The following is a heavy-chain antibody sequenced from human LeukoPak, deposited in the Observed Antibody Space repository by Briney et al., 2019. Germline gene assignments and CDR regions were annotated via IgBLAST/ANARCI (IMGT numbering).Heavy chain of an antibody. D-gene: IGHD6-13*01. J-gene: IGHJ5*02. CDR1: GSTFSSYA. CDR3: AKDPSIAAAGSSQPINWFDP. V-gene: IGHV3-23*01. CDR2: ISGSGGGT. Sequence: GGSLRLSCAASGSTFSSYAMSWVRQAPGKGLEWVSAISGSGGGTYYADSVKGRFTISRDNSKNTLYLQMNSLRAEDTAVYYCAKDPSIAAAGSSQPINWFDPWGQGTLVTVSS.